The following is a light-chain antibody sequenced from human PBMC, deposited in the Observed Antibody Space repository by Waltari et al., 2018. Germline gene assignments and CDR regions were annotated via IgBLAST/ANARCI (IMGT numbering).Light chain of an antibody. Sequence: QSALTQPASVSGSPGQAITIPCHGTSSYAGGYNYASWYQQLPGNSPKLMSYDVTRFPSGVSNRFSGSKSGNTASLTIFGRQAEDEADYYCAAYASTRTVIFGGGTRVTVL. CDR1: SSYAGGYNY. V-gene: IGLV2-14*01. J-gene: IGLJ2*01. CDR3: AAYASTRTVI. CDR2: DVT.